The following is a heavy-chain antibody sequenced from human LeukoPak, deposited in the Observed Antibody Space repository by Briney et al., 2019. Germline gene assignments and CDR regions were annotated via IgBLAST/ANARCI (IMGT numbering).Heavy chain of an antibody. CDR1: GGTFSSYA. CDR2: IIPILGIA. CDR3: ARGKYQLPRVAFAY. V-gene: IGHV1-69*04. J-gene: IGHJ4*02. Sequence: SVKVSCKASGGTFSSYAISWVRQAPGQGLEWMGRIIPILGIANYAQKFQGRVTITADKSTSTAYMELSSLRSEDTAVYYCARGKYQLPRVAFAYWGQGTLVTGPS. D-gene: IGHD2-2*01.